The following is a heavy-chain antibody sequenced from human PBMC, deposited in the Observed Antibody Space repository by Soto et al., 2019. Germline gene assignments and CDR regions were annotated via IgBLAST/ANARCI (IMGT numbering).Heavy chain of an antibody. D-gene: IGHD6-6*01. Sequence: ESLKISCAGSGFSFTSYCIHWVRQMPGKGLEWMGGIAPGECNTNYSPSFQGRVTISADKSISTAYLQLSSLRASDTAMYYCASTSIAARHFCGMGVWPQGNTVPVFS. CDR3: ASTSIAARHFCGMGV. CDR1: GFSFTSYC. J-gene: IGHJ6*02. V-gene: IGHV5-10-1*01. CDR2: IAPGECNT.